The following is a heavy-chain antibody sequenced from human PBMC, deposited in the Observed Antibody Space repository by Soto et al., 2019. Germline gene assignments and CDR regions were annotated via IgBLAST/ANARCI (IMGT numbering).Heavy chain of an antibody. V-gene: IGHV1-69*01. J-gene: IGHJ6*02. Sequence: QVQLVQSGAEVKKPGSSVKVSCKASGGTFSSYAISWVRQAPGQGLEWMGGIIPIFGTANYAQKFQGRVTITADESTSTAYMELSSLRSEDTAVYYCARXXXXXXWYRPKKQYGMDVWGQGTTVTVSS. CDR3: ARXXXXXXWYRPKKQYGMDV. CDR1: GGTFSSYA. D-gene: IGHD6-13*01. CDR2: IIPIFGTA.